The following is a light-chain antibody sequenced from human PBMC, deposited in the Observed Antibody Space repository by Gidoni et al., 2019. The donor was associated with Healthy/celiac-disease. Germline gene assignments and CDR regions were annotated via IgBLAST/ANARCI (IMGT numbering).Light chain of an antibody. J-gene: IGKJ2*01. CDR2: AAS. CDR3: QQYNSYPMYT. CDR1: QSISSW. V-gene: IGKV1-5*01. Sequence: DIQMTQSPSTLSASVGDRVTITCRASQSISSWLAWYQQKPGKAPKLLIYAASSLESGVPSRFSGSGSGTEFTLTISSLQPDDFATYYCQQYNSYPMYTFGQXTKLEIK.